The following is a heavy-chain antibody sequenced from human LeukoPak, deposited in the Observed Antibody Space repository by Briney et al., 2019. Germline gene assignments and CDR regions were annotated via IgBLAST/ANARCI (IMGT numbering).Heavy chain of an antibody. CDR2: INHSGST. CDR1: SGSFSGYY. CDR3: AGTYYDYVWGSYRRTRGLFDY. D-gene: IGHD3-16*02. V-gene: IGHV4-34*01. Sequence: KPSETLSLTCAVYSGSFSGYYGSWIRQPPGKGLEWIGEINHSGSTNYNPSLKSRVTISVDTSKNQFSLKLSSVTAADTAVYYCAGTYYDYVWGSYRRTRGLFDYWGQGNLVTVSS. J-gene: IGHJ4*02.